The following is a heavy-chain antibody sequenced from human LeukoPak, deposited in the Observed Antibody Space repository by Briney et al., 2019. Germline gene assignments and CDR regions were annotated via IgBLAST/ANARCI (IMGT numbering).Heavy chain of an antibody. D-gene: IGHD4-11*01. Sequence: SETLSLTCTASGGSISSYYWSWIRQPPGKGLEWIGYIYYSGSTNYNPSLKSRVTISVDTSKNQFSLKVSSVTAADTAVYYCARLDYSNYYYYYGMDVWGQGTTVTVSS. CDR1: GGSISSYY. CDR2: IYYSGST. J-gene: IGHJ6*02. CDR3: ARLDYSNYYYYYGMDV. V-gene: IGHV4-59*08.